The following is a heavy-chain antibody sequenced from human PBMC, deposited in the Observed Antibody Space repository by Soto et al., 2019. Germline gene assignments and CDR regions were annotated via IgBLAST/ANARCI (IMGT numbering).Heavy chain of an antibody. CDR3: ARISRQQLVRWFDP. CDR2: IFSNDEK. D-gene: IGHD6-13*01. V-gene: IGHV2-26*01. CDR1: GFSLTNPRMG. Sequence: KESGPVLVKPTETLTLTCAVSGFSLTNPRMGVSWIRQPPGKALEWLAHIFSNDEKSYTTSLKSRLTISKDTSKSQVVLTMTNMDPVDTATYYCARISRQQLVRWFDPWGQGTLVTVSS. J-gene: IGHJ5*02.